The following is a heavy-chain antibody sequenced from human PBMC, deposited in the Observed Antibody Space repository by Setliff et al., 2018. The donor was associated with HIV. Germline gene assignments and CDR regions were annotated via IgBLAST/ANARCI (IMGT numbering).Heavy chain of an antibody. V-gene: IGHV3-48*01. CDR1: GFSLSTYP. Sequence: PGGSLRLSCTASGFSLSTYPMNWVRQAPGKGLEWVSYISSSSSSIYHADSVKGRFTISRDNAKNTLYLQMNRLRAEDTALYYCVRGPQFRPHWGQGTLVTVSS. CDR3: VRGPQFRPH. J-gene: IGHJ4*02. CDR2: ISSSSSSI.